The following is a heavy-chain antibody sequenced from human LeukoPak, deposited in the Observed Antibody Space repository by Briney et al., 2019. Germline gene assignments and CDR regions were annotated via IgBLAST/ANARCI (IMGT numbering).Heavy chain of an antibody. CDR2: ISHDERDT. J-gene: IGHJ6*03. CDR3: ARVGRVSIYPSYMDV. CDR1: GFTFSTFP. Sequence: TGTSLRLSCEASGFTFSTFPMHWVRQTPDKRLEWVAVISHDERDTYYADSVKGRFTISRDNSKNTLYLQMNSLSPEDTAVVYCARVGRVSIYPSYMDVWGKGTTVTVSS. D-gene: IGHD6-6*01. V-gene: IGHV3-30*04.